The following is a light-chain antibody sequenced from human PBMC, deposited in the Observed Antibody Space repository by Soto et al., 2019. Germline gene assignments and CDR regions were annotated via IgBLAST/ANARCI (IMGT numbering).Light chain of an antibody. CDR1: QDIGSH. CDR3: QHYGETPIT. J-gene: IGKJ5*01. Sequence: DIQITQSPSSLSASVGDRVTITCRASQDIGSHLAWYQQKPEKAPKLLIYAASSLQSGVPSRFSGSGSGTDFTLTISRLEPEDFAVYYCQHYGETPITFGLGTRLEIK. CDR2: AAS. V-gene: IGKV1D-16*01.